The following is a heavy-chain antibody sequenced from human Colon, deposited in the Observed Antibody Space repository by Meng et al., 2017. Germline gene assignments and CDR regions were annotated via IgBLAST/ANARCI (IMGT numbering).Heavy chain of an antibody. CDR1: GNSVSSNRAL. J-gene: IGHJ4*02. V-gene: IGHV6-1*01. CDR3: TTWYGEY. Sequence: QLQLQKSGPALVKPSHTLSFTCAISGNSVSSNRALWHWVRQSPSRGLEWLGQTYYRSEWQNHYGVSVKSRITINADTSRNHFSLHLNSVTPEDTAVYYCTTWYGEYWGQGTLVTVSS. D-gene: IGHD3-10*01. CDR2: TYYRSEWQN.